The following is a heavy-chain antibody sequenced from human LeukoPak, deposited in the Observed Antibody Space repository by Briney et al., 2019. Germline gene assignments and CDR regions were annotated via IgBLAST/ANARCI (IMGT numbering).Heavy chain of an antibody. J-gene: IGHJ6*02. Sequence: PSETLSLTCTVSGGSISGTYYWSWIRQPPGKGLEWIGYIYYSGSTNYNPSLKSRVTISVDTSKNQFSLKLSSVTAADTAVYYCARHKYDFGDYYYGMDVWGQGTTVTVSS. CDR1: GGSISGTYY. V-gene: IGHV4-59*08. D-gene: IGHD3-3*01. CDR2: IYYSGST. CDR3: ARHKYDFGDYYYGMDV.